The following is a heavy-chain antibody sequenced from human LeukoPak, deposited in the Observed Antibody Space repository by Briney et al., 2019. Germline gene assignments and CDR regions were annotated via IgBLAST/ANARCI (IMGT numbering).Heavy chain of an antibody. CDR1: GGSISCSSYY. CDR2: INYSGST. D-gene: IGHD6-13*01. V-gene: IGHV4-39*01. Sequence: SETLSLTCTVSGGSISCSSYYWGWIRQPPGEGLEWIGSINYSGSTHYNPSLKSRVTISVDTSKNQFSLKLTSVTAADTAVYYCARRPGYSSSWYYFDYWGQGTLVTVSA. J-gene: IGHJ4*02. CDR3: ARRPGYSSSWYYFDY.